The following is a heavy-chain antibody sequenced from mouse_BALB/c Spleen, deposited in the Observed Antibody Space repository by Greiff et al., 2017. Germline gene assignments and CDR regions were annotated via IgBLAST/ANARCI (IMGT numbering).Heavy chain of an antibody. CDR2: ISDGGSYT. J-gene: IGHJ4*01. CDR3: VREYSYSMDY. V-gene: IGHV5-4*02. CDR1: GFTFSDYY. Sequence: EVMLVESGGGLVKPGGSLKLSCAASGFTFSDYYMYWVRQTPEKRLEWVATISDGGSYTYYPDSVKGRFTISRDNAKNNLYLQMSSLKSEDTAMYYCVREYSYSMDYWGQGTSVTVSS.